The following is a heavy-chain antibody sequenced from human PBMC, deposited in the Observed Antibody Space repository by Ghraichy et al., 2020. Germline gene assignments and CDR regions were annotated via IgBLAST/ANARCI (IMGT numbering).Heavy chain of an antibody. J-gene: IGHJ3*02. CDR1: GGSISSYY. CDR2: IYYSGST. D-gene: IGHD6-13*01. V-gene: IGHV4-59*01. Sequence: SETLSLTCTVSGGSISSYYWSWIRQPPGKGLEWIGYIYYSGSTNYNPSLKSRVTISVDTSKNQFSLKLSSVTAADTAVYYCARCPMFADEQQLESDAFDIWGQGTMVTVSS. CDR3: ARCPMFADEQQLESDAFDI.